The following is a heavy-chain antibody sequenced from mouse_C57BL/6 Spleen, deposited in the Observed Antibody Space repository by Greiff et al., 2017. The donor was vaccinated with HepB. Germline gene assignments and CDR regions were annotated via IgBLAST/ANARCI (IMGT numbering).Heavy chain of an antibody. CDR1: GYTFTSYG. V-gene: IGHV1-81*01. J-gene: IGHJ2*01. Sequence: QVQLQQSGAELARPGASVKLSCKASGYTFTSYGISWVKQRTGRGLEWIGEIYPRSGNTYYNEKFKGKATLTADKSSSTAYMELRSLTSEDSAVYFCARKNQGSYHFDYGGQGTTLTVSS. CDR3: ARKNQGSYHFDY. D-gene: IGHD5-1*01. CDR2: IYPRSGNT.